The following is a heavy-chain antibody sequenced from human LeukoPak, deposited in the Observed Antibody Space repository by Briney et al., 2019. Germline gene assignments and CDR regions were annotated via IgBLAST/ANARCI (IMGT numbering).Heavy chain of an antibody. J-gene: IGHJ4*02. CDR2: MNPNSGNT. D-gene: IGHD3-22*01. Sequence: GASVKVSCKASGYTFTNYDINWVRQATGQGLEWMGWMNPNSGNTGYAQKFQGRVTITRDTSIGTAYMELSSLRSDDTAVYYCARRSDYNASSAYYYWGEGTLVTVSS. V-gene: IGHV1-8*03. CDR3: ARRSDYNASSAYYY. CDR1: GYTFTNYD.